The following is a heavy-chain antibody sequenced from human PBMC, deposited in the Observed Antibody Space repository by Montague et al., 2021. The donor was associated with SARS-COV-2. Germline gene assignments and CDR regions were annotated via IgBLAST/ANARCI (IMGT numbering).Heavy chain of an antibody. CDR2: ISSSGSTI. Sequence: SLRLSCSASGFTFSSYEMNWVRQAPGKGLEWVSYISSSGSTIYYADSVKGRFTISRDSAKNSLYLQMNSLRAEDTAAYYCARDLYYDSKGFDIWGQGTMVTVSS. V-gene: IGHV3-48*03. D-gene: IGHD3-22*01. CDR3: ARDLYYDSKGFDI. CDR1: GFTFSSYE. J-gene: IGHJ3*02.